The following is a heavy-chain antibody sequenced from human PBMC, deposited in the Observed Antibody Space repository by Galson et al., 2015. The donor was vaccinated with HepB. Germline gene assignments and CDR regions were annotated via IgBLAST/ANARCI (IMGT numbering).Heavy chain of an antibody. CDR3: ARIRSYCSSTSCHKRYYYYYGMDV. CDR2: IDWDDDK. V-gene: IGHV2-70*01. CDR1: GFSLSTSGMC. D-gene: IGHD2-2*01. Sequence: PALVKPTQTLTLTCTFSGFSLSTSGMCVSWIRQPPGKALEWLALIDWDDDKYYSTSLKTRLTISKDTSKNQVVLTMTNMDPVDTATYYCARIRSYCSSTSCHKRYYYYYGMDVWGQGTTVTVSS. J-gene: IGHJ6*02.